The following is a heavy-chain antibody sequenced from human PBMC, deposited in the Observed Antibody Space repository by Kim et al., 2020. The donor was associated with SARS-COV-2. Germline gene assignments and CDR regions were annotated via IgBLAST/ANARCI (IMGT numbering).Heavy chain of an antibody. Sequence: KSVKSRLTDSRDNSKSSVFLQMNSLNTEDTAFYYCAKGKGRGTYGSAFDLWGQGTLVTVSS. J-gene: IGHJ3*01. D-gene: IGHD3-16*01. V-gene: IGHV3-43*01. CDR3: AKGKGRGTYGSAFDL.